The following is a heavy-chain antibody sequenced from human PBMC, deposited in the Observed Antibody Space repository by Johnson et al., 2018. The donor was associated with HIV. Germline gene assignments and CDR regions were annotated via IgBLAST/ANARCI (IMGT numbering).Heavy chain of an antibody. J-gene: IGHJ3*02. CDR2: IRYDGSNK. D-gene: IGHD7-27*01. Sequence: QVQLVESGGGVVQPGGSLRLSCAESGFTFSSYGMHWVRQAPGKGLEWVAFIRYDGSNKYYADSVKGRFTISRDNSKNTLYLQMNSLRAEDRAVYYCAKGLKLGSGDDAFDIWGQGTMVTVSS. CDR3: AKGLKLGSGDDAFDI. CDR1: GFTFSSYG. V-gene: IGHV3-30*02.